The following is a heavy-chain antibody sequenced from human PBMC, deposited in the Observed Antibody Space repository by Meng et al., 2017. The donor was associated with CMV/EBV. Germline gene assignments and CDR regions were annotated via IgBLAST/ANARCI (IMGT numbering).Heavy chain of an antibody. D-gene: IGHD6-13*01. J-gene: IGHJ4*02. Sequence: SETLSLTCAVYGGSFSGYYWSWIRQPPGKGLEWIGEINHSGNTNYNPSLKSRVTISVDTSKNQFSLKLSSVTAADTAVYYCARHKGASSSWRGGFDYWGQGTLVTVSS. CDR1: GGSFSGYY. CDR3: ARHKGASSSWRGGFDY. V-gene: IGHV4-34*01. CDR2: INHSGNT.